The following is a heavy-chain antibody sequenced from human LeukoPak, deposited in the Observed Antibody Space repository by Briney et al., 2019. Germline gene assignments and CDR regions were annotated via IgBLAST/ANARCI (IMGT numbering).Heavy chain of an antibody. CDR3: AGGIAAAGTFYEAHDY. Sequence: GASVKVSCKASGYTFTSYAISWVRQAPGQGLEWMGGIIPIFGTANYAQKFQGRVTITADESTSTAYMELSSLRSEDTAVYYCAGGIAAAGTFYEAHDYWGQGTLVTVSS. J-gene: IGHJ4*02. D-gene: IGHD6-13*01. CDR1: GYTFTSYA. V-gene: IGHV1-69*13. CDR2: IIPIFGTA.